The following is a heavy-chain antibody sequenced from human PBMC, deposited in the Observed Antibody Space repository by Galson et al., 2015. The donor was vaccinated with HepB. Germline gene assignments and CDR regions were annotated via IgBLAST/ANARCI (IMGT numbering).Heavy chain of an antibody. CDR3: ARRSYDTSHFDY. V-gene: IGHV3-64*01. Sequence: SLRLSCAASGFTFSSYAMHWVRQAPGKGLEYVSAISSNGGSTYYANSVKGRFTISRDNSKNTLYLQMGSLRAEDMAVYYCARRSYDTSHFDYWGQGTLVTVSS. CDR1: GFTFSSYA. CDR2: ISSNGGST. D-gene: IGHD3-9*01. J-gene: IGHJ4*02.